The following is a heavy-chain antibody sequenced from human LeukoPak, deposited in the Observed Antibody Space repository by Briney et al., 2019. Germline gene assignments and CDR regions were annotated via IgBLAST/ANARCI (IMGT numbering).Heavy chain of an antibody. CDR2: ISAHNGNT. D-gene: IGHD3-22*01. CDR1: GYTFTSYG. J-gene: IGHJ4*02. V-gene: IGHV1-18*01. CDR3: AVAHYYDSSGYPYRY. Sequence: ASVKVSCKASGYTFTSYGISWVRQAPGQGLEWMGWISAHNGNTNYAQKLQGRVTMTTDTSTSTAYMELRSLRSDDTAVYYCAVAHYYDSSGYPYRYWGQGTLVTVSS.